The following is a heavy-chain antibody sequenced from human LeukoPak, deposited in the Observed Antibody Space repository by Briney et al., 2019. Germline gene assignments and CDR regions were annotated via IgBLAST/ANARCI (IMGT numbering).Heavy chain of an antibody. CDR1: GFTFRSHA. D-gene: IGHD2-21*01. J-gene: IGHJ4*02. V-gene: IGHV3-23*01. Sequence: GGSLRLSCVGSGFTFRSHAMSWVRQAPEKGLEFVSDNENGGTTYYADSVKGRFSISRDNSKNTLYLQMDSLRGEDTAVYYCAKDFRIGYSAHFDYWGQGALVTVSS. CDR3: AKDFRIGYSAHFDY. CDR2: NENGGTT.